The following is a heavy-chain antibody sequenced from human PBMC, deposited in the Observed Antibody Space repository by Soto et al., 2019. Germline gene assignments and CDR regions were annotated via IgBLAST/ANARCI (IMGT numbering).Heavy chain of an antibody. CDR3: ARDGYDGSGSPYPAY. V-gene: IGHV4-59*01. J-gene: IGHJ4*02. Sequence: ETLSLTCSVSGGSMSDYFWSWIRQSPGKGLEWIGYIYYLGSTDYNPSLKSRVTISVDTSKRQFSLRLTSGTAADTAVYYCARDGYDGSGSPYPAYWGPGTQVTVSS. CDR1: GGSMSDYF. CDR2: IYYLGST. D-gene: IGHD3-10*01.